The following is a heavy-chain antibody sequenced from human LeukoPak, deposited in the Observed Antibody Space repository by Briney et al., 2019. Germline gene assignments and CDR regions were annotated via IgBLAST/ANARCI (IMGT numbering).Heavy chain of an antibody. V-gene: IGHV1-18*01. D-gene: IGHD2-15*01. Sequence: ASVKVSCKASGYTFTSYGISWVRQAPGQGLEWMGWISAYNGNTNYAQKLQGRVTMTTDTSTSTAYMELRSLRSDDTAVYYCASGDIVVVVTATPTVAFDIWGQGTMVTVSS. CDR3: ASGDIVVVVTATPTVAFDI. CDR1: GYTFTSYG. J-gene: IGHJ3*02. CDR2: ISAYNGNT.